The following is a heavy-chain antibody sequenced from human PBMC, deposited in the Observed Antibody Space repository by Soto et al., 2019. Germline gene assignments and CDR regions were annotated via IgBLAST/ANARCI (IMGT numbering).Heavy chain of an antibody. Sequence: PGESLKISCKGSGYSFTSYWIGWVRQMPGKGLEWMGIIYPGDSDTRYSPSFQGQVTISADKSISTAYLQWSSLKASDTAMYYCARTRGGGNWNSREWRVFDYWGQGTLVTVSS. CDR1: GYSFTSYW. J-gene: IGHJ4*02. CDR2: IYPGDSDT. CDR3: ARTRGGGNWNSREWRVFDY. V-gene: IGHV5-51*01. D-gene: IGHD1-7*01.